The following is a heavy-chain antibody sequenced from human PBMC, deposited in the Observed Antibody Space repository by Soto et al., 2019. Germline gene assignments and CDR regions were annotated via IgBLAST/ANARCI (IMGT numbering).Heavy chain of an antibody. Sequence: GGSLRLSCASSGFTFSNYEISWFRQAPGKGLEWLSYISCGGSTTQHADPVKGRFTVSRDNAKNSLYLQMNSLRAEDTAVYYCAREARTYTESIRHLDYWGPGTLVTVSS. CDR1: GFTFSNYE. CDR2: ISCGGSTT. J-gene: IGHJ4*02. CDR3: AREARTYTESIRHLDY. D-gene: IGHD2-2*02. V-gene: IGHV3-48*03.